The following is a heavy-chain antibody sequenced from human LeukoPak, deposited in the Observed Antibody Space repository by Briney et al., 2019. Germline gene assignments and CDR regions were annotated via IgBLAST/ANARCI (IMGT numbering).Heavy chain of an antibody. CDR1: SGSFSNYY. D-gene: IGHD6-13*01. CDR3: ASPRAERSTWYAVDY. V-gene: IGHV4-34*01. Sequence: SETLSLTCAVYSGSFSNYYWSWIRQPPGKGLEWIGEINQSGSTNYNPSLKSRVTISVDTSKNHFSLKLSSVTAADTAVYYCASPRAERSTWYAVDYWGQGTLVTVSA. J-gene: IGHJ4*02. CDR2: INQSGST.